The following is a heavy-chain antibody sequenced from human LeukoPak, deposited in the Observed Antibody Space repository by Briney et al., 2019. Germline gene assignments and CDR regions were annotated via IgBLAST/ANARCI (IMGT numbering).Heavy chain of an antibody. Sequence: ASVNVSCKASGYTFSSYGISWLRQAPGQGLEWMGWISAYNGNINYIEKFQGRVTMTTDPSTSTAYMELRSLRSDDTAVYYCAREHGSGTYYNPVGFDYWGQGTLVTVSS. J-gene: IGHJ4*02. V-gene: IGHV1-18*04. D-gene: IGHD3-10*01. CDR3: AREHGSGTYYNPVGFDY. CDR2: ISAYNGNI. CDR1: GYTFSSYG.